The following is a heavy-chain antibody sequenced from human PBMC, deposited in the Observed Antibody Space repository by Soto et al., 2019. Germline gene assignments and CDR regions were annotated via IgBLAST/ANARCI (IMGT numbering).Heavy chain of an antibody. CDR3: ANDPIQDY. J-gene: IGHJ4*02. V-gene: IGHV3-23*01. CDR1: GFTFSSYA. Sequence: GALRVSCSASGFTFSSYAMSWVRQAPGKGLEWVSTISGSGGSTYYADSVKGRFTISRDNSKNTLYLQMNSLRAEDTAVYYCANDPIQDYWGQGTLVTVSS. CDR2: ISGSGGST.